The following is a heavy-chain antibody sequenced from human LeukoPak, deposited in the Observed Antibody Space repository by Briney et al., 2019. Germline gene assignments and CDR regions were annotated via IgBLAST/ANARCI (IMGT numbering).Heavy chain of an antibody. CDR1: GFTFSSYG. J-gene: IGHJ3*02. CDR3: AKDLKHNYYDSSGFDI. Sequence: GGSLRLSCAASGFTFSSYGMHWVRQAPGKGLEWVAVIWYGGSNKYYADSVKGRFTISRDNSKNTLYLQMNSLRAEDTAVYYCAKDLKHNYYDSSGFDIWGQGTMVTVSS. V-gene: IGHV3-30*02. CDR2: IWYGGSNK. D-gene: IGHD3-22*01.